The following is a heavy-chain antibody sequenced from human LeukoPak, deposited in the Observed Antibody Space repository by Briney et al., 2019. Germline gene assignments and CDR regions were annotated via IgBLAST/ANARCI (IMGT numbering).Heavy chain of an antibody. V-gene: IGHV1-69*04. CDR1: GGTFSSYA. Sequence: ASVKVSCKASGGTFSSYAISWVRQAPGQGLEWMGRINPILGIANYAQKFQGRVTITADKSTSTAYMELSSLRSEDTAVYYCARGTVSGSYYNDGLGYWGQGTLVTVSS. D-gene: IGHD3-10*01. CDR2: INPILGIA. J-gene: IGHJ4*02. CDR3: ARGTVSGSYYNDGLGY.